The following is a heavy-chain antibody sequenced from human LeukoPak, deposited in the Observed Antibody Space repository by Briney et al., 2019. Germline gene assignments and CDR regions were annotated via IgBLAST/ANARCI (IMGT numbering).Heavy chain of an antibody. J-gene: IGHJ4*02. CDR1: GFTFTRYG. CDR3: ATGAYCDH. Sequence: GGSLRLSCAASGFTFTRYGMTWVRQAPGKGLEWVSTISDTGDSTYYADSVKGRFTISRDNSENTLYLQMNGLRAEDTAIYFWATGAYCDHWGQGTLVTVSS. V-gene: IGHV3-23*01. CDR2: ISDTGDST.